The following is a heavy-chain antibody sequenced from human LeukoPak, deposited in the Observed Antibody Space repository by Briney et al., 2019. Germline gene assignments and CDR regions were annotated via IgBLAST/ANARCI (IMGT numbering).Heavy chain of an antibody. J-gene: IGHJ6*03. V-gene: IGHV4-61*02. CDR1: GGSINSGSYY. CDR3: ARDYGDYAWYGAVRYYYYYMDV. CDR2: IYTSGST. D-gene: IGHD4-17*01. Sequence: PSETLSLTCNVSGGSINSGSYYWSWIRQPAGEGLEWIGRIYTSGSTNYNPSLKSRVTISVDTSKNQFYLKLSSVTAADTAVYYCARDYGDYAWYGAVRYYYYYMDVWGKGTTVTVSS.